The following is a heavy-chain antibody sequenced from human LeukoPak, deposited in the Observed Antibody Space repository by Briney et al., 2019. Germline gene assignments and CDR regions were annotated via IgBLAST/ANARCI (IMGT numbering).Heavy chain of an antibody. J-gene: IGHJ4*02. V-gene: IGHV3-21*01. Sequence: PGGSLRLSCAASGFTFSSYAMSWVRQAPGKGLEWVSSISSSSSYIYYADSVKGRFTISRDNAKNSLYLQMNNLRAEDTAVYYCARDLPRVVAASLDYWGQGTLVTVSS. CDR3: ARDLPRVVAASLDY. CDR2: ISSSSSYI. CDR1: GFTFSSYA. D-gene: IGHD2-15*01.